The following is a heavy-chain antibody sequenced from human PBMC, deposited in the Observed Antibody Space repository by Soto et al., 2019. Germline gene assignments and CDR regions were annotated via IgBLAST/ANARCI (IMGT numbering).Heavy chain of an antibody. CDR3: ARDSGYSYGNFDY. D-gene: IGHD5-18*01. Sequence: SETLSLTCTVSGGSISSYYWSWIRQPPGKGLGWIGYIYYSGSTNYNPSLKSRVTISVDTSKNQFSLKLSSVTAADTAVYYCARDSGYSYGNFDYWGQGTLVTVSS. CDR2: IYYSGST. CDR1: GGSISSYY. J-gene: IGHJ4*02. V-gene: IGHV4-59*01.